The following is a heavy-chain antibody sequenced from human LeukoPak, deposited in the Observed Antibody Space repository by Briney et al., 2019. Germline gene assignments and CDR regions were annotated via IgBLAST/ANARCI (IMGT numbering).Heavy chain of an antibody. D-gene: IGHD3-9*01. V-gene: IGHV3-72*01. Sequence: GGSLRLSCAASGFTFSDHYVDWVRQAPGKGLEWVGRTRNKANSYTTEYAASVKGRFTISRDDSKNSLYLQMNSLKTEDTAVYYCARVLINYDILTGYYREYYFDYWGQGTLVTVSS. CDR2: TRNKANSYTT. CDR3: ARVLINYDILTGYYREYYFDY. J-gene: IGHJ4*02. CDR1: GFTFSDHY.